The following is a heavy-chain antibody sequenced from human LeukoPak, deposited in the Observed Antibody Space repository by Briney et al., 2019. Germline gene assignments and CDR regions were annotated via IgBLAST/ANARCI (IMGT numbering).Heavy chain of an antibody. CDR2: IYYSGST. Sequence: PSETLSLTCTVSGGSISSYYWSWIRQPPGKGLEWIGYIYYSGSTNYNPSLKSRVTISVDTSKNQFSLKLSSVTAADTAVYYCARAAQLTNAFDIWGQWTMVTVSS. CDR1: GGSISSYY. D-gene: IGHD5-24*01. J-gene: IGHJ3*02. V-gene: IGHV4-59*01. CDR3: ARAAQLTNAFDI.